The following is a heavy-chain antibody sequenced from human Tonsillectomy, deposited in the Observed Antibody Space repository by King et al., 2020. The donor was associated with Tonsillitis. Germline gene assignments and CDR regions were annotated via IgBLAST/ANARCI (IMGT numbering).Heavy chain of an antibody. CDR3: AREECLYDIVTGHPLAHGMDV. J-gene: IGHJ6*02. CDR1: GFTFSTYS. CDR2: ISSSSNYI. D-gene: IGHD3-9*01. Sequence: VQLVESGGGLVKPGGSLRLSCAASGFTFSTYSMTWVRQAPGKGLEWVSSISSSSNYIYYADSVKGRFTISRDNAKNSLYLQMNSLRAEDTAVYYCAREECLYDIVTGHPLAHGMDVWGQGTTVTVSS. V-gene: IGHV3-21*01.